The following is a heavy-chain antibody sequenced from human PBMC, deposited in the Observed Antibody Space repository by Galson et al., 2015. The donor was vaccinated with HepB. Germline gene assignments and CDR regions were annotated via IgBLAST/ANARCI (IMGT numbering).Heavy chain of an antibody. CDR3: ARDRSITMIVVAALDDAFDI. D-gene: IGHD3-22*01. CDR2: ISAYNGNT. CDR1: FTSYR. Sequence: FTSYRIRWVRQAPGQGLEWMGWISAYNGNTNYAQKLQGRVTMTTDTSTSRTYMELRSLRSDDTAVYYCARDRSITMIVVAALDDAFDIWGQGTMVTVSS. J-gene: IGHJ3*02. V-gene: IGHV1-18*04.